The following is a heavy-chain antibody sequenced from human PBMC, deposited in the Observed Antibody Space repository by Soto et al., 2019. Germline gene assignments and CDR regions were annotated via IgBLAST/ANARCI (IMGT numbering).Heavy chain of an antibody. D-gene: IGHD2-2*01. CDR1: GFTFGDFG. J-gene: IGHJ6*02. CDR2: IRSKGYGGTT. V-gene: IGHV3-49*03. Sequence: GGSLRLSCTGSGFTFGDFGMSWFRQAPGKGLEWLSFIRSKGYGGTTESAASVRGRFITSRDDSKSIAYLPMNSLKTEDTAVYYCASLTSWSQEYYYGMDVWGQGTTVTVSS. CDR3: ASLTSWSQEYYYGMDV.